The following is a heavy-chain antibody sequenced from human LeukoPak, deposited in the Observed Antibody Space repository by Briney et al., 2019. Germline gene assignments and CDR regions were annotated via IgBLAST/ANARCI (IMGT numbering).Heavy chain of an antibody. CDR3: AKDPDCTSGICYTFFDY. J-gene: IGHJ4*02. V-gene: IGHV3-30*04. CDR2: ISYDGSNK. CDR1: GFIFSNFA. D-gene: IGHD2-8*01. Sequence: GGSLRLSCAASGFIFSNFAMHWVRQAPGKELEWVAVISYDGSNKYYADSVKGRFTISRDNSKNTLYLQMNSLRAEDTAVYYCAKDPDCTSGICYTFFDYWGQGTLVTVSS.